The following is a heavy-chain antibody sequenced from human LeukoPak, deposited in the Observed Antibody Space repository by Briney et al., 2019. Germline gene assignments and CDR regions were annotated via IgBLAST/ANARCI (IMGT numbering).Heavy chain of an antibody. J-gene: IGHJ4*02. CDR2: INHSGST. V-gene: IGHV4-34*01. CDR1: GGSFSGYY. D-gene: IGHD5-18*01. CDR3: ASRRRGYSYGYLRYYFDY. Sequence: SETLSLTCAGYGGSFSGYYWSWIRQPPGKGLEWIGEINHSGSTNYNPSLKSRVTISVDTSKNQFSLKLSSVTAADTAVYYCASRRRGYSYGYLRYYFDYWGQGTLVTVSS.